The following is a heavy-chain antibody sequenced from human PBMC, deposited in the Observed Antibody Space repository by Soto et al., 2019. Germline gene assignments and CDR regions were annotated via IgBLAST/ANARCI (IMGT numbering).Heavy chain of an antibody. CDR2: IIPIFGTA. CDR1: GGTFSSYA. V-gene: IGHV1-69*06. D-gene: IGHD2-21*01. Sequence: SVKVSCKASGGTFSSYAISWVRQAPGQGLEWMGGIIPIFGTANYAQKFQGRVTITADRSTSTAYMELSSLRSEDTAVYYCASDRQLSIIHYHGMDVWGQGTTVTVSS. CDR3: ASDRQLSIIHYHGMDV. J-gene: IGHJ6*02.